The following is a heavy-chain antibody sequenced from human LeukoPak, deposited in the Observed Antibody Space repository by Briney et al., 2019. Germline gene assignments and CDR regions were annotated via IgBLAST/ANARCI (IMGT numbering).Heavy chain of an antibody. CDR3: ARALLGLGFDY. V-gene: IGHV3-48*01. J-gene: IGHJ4*02. CDR2: ISSSSSTI. CDR1: GFTFSSYS. Sequence: GGSLRLSCAASGFTFSSYSMNWVRQAPGKGLEWVSYISSSSSTIYYADSVKGRFTISRDNAKNSLYLQMNSLRAEDTAVYYCARALLGLGFDYWGQGTLVTVSS. D-gene: IGHD3-16*01.